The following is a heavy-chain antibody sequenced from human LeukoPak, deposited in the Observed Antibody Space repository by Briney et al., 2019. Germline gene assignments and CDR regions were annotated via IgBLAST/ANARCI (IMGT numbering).Heavy chain of an antibody. CDR3: ARANSGSYSDY. CDR1: GFTFSSYS. D-gene: IGHD1-26*01. J-gene: IGHJ4*02. V-gene: IGHV3-48*04. CDR2: ISSSSSTI. Sequence: GGSLRLSCAASGFTFSSYSMNWVRQAPGKGLEWVSYISSSSSTIYYADSVKGRFTISRDNAKNSLYLQMNSLRAEDTAVYYCARANSGSYSDYWGQGTLVTVSS.